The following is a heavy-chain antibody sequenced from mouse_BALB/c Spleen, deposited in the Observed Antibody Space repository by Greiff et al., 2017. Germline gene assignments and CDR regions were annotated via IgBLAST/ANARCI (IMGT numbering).Heavy chain of an antibody. CDR2: IDPSNSET. CDR1: GYTFTSYW. V-gene: IGHV1S127*01. J-gene: IGHJ3*01. D-gene: IGHD3-2*01. Sequence: VKLMESGPELVRPGASVKMSCKASGYTFTSYWMHWVKQRPGQGLEWIGMIDPSNSETRLNQKFKDKATLNVDKSSNTAYMQLSSLTSEDSAVYYCARLRAETARATWFAYWGQGTLVTVSA. CDR3: ARLRAETARATWFAY.